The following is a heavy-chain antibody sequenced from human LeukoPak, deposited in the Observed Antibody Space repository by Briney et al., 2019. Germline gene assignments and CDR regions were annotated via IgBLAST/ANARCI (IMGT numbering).Heavy chain of an antibody. CDR2: IRGSGGSA. CDR3: AKSMEAVGATRYYYYNGMDV. CDR1: GFTFSSYA. V-gene: IGHV3-23*01. Sequence: GGSLRLSCAAPGFTFSSYAMSWVRQAPGKGLEWVSTIRGSGGSANYADSVKGRFTISRDNSKNTLYLQVNSLRAEDTAVYYCAKSMEAVGATRYYYYNGMDVWGQGTTVTVSS. D-gene: IGHD2-15*01. J-gene: IGHJ6*02.